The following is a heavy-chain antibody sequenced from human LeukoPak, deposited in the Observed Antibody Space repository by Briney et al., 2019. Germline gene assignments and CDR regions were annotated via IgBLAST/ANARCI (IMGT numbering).Heavy chain of an antibody. V-gene: IGHV3-23*01. CDR1: GFTFSSYA. CDR3: AKDAPGTHLWLPSEY. D-gene: IGHD5-18*01. CDR2: ISGIGGTT. Sequence: VGSLRLSCAASGFTFSSYAIGSVPGAPRGRLEWVSRISGIGGTTYSAASVKGRFTISRDHSKNTLYLQTTSLRVEHTAVYYCAKDAPGTHLWLPSEYCGPGGLVTVSS. J-gene: IGHJ4*02.